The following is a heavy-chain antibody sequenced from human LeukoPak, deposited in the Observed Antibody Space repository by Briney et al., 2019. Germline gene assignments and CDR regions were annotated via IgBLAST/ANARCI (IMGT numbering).Heavy chain of an antibody. CDR3: ARDAGYVRFDF. Sequence: GGSLRLSCAASGFTFSTYTMHWVRQAPGKGLEYVSSISGNGGSREYANSVKGRFTISRDNSRNTLYLQMGSLRAEDMAVYYCARDAGYVRFDFWGQGTLATVSS. CDR1: GFTFSTYT. CDR2: ISGNGGSR. J-gene: IGHJ4*02. D-gene: IGHD5-18*01. V-gene: IGHV3-64*01.